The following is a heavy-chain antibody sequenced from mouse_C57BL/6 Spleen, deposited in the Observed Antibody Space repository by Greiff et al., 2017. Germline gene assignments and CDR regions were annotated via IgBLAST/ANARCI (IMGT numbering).Heavy chain of an antibody. Sequence: QVQLQQSGAELARPGASVKMSCKASGYTFTSYTMHWVKQRPGQGLEWIGYINPSSGYTKYNQKFKDKATLTADKSSSTAYMQLRSLTSEDSAVYYCAKALNDYGSSSYFDYWGQVTTLTVSS. CDR3: AKALNDYGSSSYFDY. CDR2: INPSSGYT. D-gene: IGHD1-1*01. J-gene: IGHJ2*01. CDR1: GYTFTSYT. V-gene: IGHV1-4*01.